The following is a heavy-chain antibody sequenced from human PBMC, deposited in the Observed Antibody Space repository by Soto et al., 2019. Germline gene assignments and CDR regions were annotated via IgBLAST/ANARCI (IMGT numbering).Heavy chain of an antibody. D-gene: IGHD3-16*01. CDR2: ISSSSSTI. J-gene: IGHJ6*03. CDR1: GFTFSSYS. CDR3: ARDSEVGDYYYYYYMDV. Sequence: GGSLRLSCAASGFTFSSYSMNWVRQAPGKGLEWVSYISSSSSTIYYADSVKGRFTISRDNAKNSLYLQMNSLRAEDTAVYYCARDSEVGDYYYYYYMDVWGKGTTVTVAS. V-gene: IGHV3-48*01.